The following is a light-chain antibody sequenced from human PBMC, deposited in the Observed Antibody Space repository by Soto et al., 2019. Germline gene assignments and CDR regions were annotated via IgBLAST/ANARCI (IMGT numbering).Light chain of an antibody. J-gene: IGLJ1*01. CDR1: SSSIGSNY. Sequence: QSVLTQPPSASGTPGQRVTISCSESSSSIGSNYIYWYQQLPGTAPKLLIYRDSQRPSGVSNRFSGSKSGNTAYLTISGLQVEDEAEYFCFSFTTTSTHVFGTGTKVTVL. CDR2: RDS. V-gene: IGLV1-47*01. CDR3: FSFTTTSTHV.